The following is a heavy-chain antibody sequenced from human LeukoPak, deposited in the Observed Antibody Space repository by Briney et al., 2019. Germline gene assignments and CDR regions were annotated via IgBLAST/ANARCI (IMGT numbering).Heavy chain of an antibody. V-gene: IGHV5-51*01. J-gene: IGHJ3*02. CDR3: ARHQSGSYLDAFDI. Sequence: GESLKISCKGSGYSFANQWIGWVRQMPGKGLEWMGIIYPGDSDTGYRPTFEGQVTMSADKSINTAYLQWSSLKASDTAMYYCARHQSGSYLDAFDIWGQGTMVTVSS. D-gene: IGHD1-26*01. CDR1: GYSFANQW. CDR2: IYPGDSDT.